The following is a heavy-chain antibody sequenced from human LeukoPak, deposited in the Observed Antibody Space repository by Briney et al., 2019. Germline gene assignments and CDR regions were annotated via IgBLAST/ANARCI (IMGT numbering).Heavy chain of an antibody. Sequence: GGSLRLSCAASGFTFSSYAMNWVRQAPGKGLVWVSGISGSGGSTYYADSVKGRFTISRDNSKKTLYLQMNSLRAEDTAVYYCAKAQDGYNSRPFDYWGQGTLVTVSS. CDR2: ISGSGGST. D-gene: IGHD5-24*01. CDR1: GFTFSSYA. CDR3: AKAQDGYNSRPFDY. V-gene: IGHV3-23*01. J-gene: IGHJ4*02.